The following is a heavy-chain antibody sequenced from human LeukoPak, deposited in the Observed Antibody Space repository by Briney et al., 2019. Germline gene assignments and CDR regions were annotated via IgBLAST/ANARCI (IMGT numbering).Heavy chain of an antibody. Sequence: ASVKVSCKASGYTFTNYYMHWVRQAPGQGLEWMGIINPSGGSTSYAQKFQGRVSMTRDTSTSTVYMELNSLRSEDTAVYYCARDGYDSSGSHEPELLDYWGQRTLVTVSS. CDR2: INPSGGST. V-gene: IGHV1-46*01. CDR3: ARDGYDSSGSHEPELLDY. D-gene: IGHD3-22*01. J-gene: IGHJ4*02. CDR1: GYTFTNYY.